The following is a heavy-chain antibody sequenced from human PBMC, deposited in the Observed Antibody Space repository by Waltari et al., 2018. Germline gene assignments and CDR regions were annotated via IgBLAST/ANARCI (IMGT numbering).Heavy chain of an antibody. Sequence: QVQLVQSGAEVKKPGASVKVSCKASGYTFTGYSLHRVRQAPGQGLEWMGWINPNSGGTNYAQKFQGRVTMTRDTSISTAYMELSRLRSDDTAVYYCARVPYYYDSSGGFNYWGQGTLVTVSS. J-gene: IGHJ4*02. CDR1: GYTFTGYS. V-gene: IGHV1-2*02. D-gene: IGHD3-22*01. CDR2: INPNSGGT. CDR3: ARVPYYYDSSGGFNY.